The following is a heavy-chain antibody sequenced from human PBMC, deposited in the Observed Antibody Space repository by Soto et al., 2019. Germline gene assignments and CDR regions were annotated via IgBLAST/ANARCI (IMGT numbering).Heavy chain of an antibody. CDR1: GGSISDDDYY. V-gene: IGHV4-30-4*01. CDR3: ARATTVTSSFFVYGLDV. Sequence: QVQLHESGPGLVKPSQTLSLTCTISGGSISDDDYYWNWIRQSPGKGLEWIGHIYYNGNTYYNPSLKSRLTMSLDTSQNQFSLHLTSVIAADSALYFCARATTVTSSFFVYGLDVWGPGTTVTVSS. D-gene: IGHD4-17*01. J-gene: IGHJ6*02. CDR2: IYYNGNT.